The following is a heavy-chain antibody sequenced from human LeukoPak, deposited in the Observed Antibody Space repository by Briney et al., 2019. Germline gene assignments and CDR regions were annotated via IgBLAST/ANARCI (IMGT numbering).Heavy chain of an antibody. Sequence: SETLSLTCTVSGYSISSGYYWGWIRQPPGKGLEWIGSIYHSGSTYYNPSLKSRVTISVDTSKNQFSLKLSSVTAADTAVYYCARGVADNGNNDYWGQGTLVTVSS. D-gene: IGHD2-8*01. J-gene: IGHJ4*02. V-gene: IGHV4-38-2*02. CDR1: GYSISSGYY. CDR2: IYHSGST. CDR3: ARGVADNGNNDY.